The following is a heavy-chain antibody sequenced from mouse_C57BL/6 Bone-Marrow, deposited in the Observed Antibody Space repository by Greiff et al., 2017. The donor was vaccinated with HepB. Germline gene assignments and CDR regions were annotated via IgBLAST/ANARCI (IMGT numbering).Heavy chain of an antibody. CDR2: INPNNGGT. V-gene: IGHV1-26*01. J-gene: IGHJ3*01. D-gene: IGHD1-1*01. CDR3: ARSTTVVASPWFAY. CDR1: GYTFTDYY. Sequence: EVQLQQSGPELVKPGASVKISCKASGYTFTDYYMNWVKQSHGKSLEWIGDINPNNGGTRYNQKFKGKATLTVDKSSSTAYMELRSLTSEDSAVYYCARSTTVVASPWFAYWGQGTLVTVSA.